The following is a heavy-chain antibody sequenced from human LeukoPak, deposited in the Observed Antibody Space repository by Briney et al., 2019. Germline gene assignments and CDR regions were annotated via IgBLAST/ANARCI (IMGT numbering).Heavy chain of an antibody. J-gene: IGHJ3*02. D-gene: IGHD2-15*01. CDR2: ISSSGSTI. V-gene: IGHV3-48*04. Sequence: PGGSLRLSCAASGFTLSSYAMSWVRQAPGKGLEWVSYISSSGSTIYYADSVKGRFTISRDNAKNSLYLQMNSLRAEDTAVYYCARLNVLLAFDIWGQGTMVTVSS. CDR3: ARLNVLLAFDI. CDR1: GFTLSSYA.